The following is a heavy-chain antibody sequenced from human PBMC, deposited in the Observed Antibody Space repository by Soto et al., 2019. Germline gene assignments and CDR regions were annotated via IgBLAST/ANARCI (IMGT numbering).Heavy chain of an antibody. CDR3: ARDLGRSPFDY. V-gene: IGHV3-53*02. J-gene: IGHJ4*02. CDR2: IHSDGDTYGGDT. CDR1: GFAVSSNH. Sequence: EVQLEETGGGLIQPGGSLSLSCAASGFAVSSNHMSWVRQAPGKGLEWVTLIHSDGDTYGGDTYYADSVKGRFTISRDNSKNTIYLQMNSLRAEDSALYYCARDLGRSPFDYWGQGTLVTVSS.